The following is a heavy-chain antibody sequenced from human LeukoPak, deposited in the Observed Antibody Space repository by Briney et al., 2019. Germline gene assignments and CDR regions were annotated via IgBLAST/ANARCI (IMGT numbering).Heavy chain of an antibody. CDR3: ARDLDYYDSSGYYMAWRLDY. D-gene: IGHD3-22*01. CDR2: IYYSGNT. J-gene: IGHJ4*02. Sequence: PSETLSLTCTVSGGSISSSSYYWAWIRQPPGKGLEWIGSIYYSGNTYYKSSLKSRVTIAVDTSKNQFSLKLSSVTAADTAVYYCARDLDYYDSSGYYMAWRLDYWGQGTLVTVSS. V-gene: IGHV4-39*07. CDR1: GGSISSSSYY.